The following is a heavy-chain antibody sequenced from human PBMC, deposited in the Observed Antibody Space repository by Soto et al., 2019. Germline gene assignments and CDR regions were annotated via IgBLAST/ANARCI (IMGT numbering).Heavy chain of an antibody. CDR1: GYTFTSYY. CDR3: ARLVPGDQDMDV. CDR2: INPSDGNT. J-gene: IGHJ6*03. Sequence: ASAKASCKASGYTFTSYYMHWVRQAPGQGLEWMGIINPSDGNTSYAQMFQGRVTMTTDTSTSTAYMELRSLRSDDTAVYYCARLVPGDQDMDVWGKGTTVTVSX. V-gene: IGHV1-46*01. D-gene: IGHD4-17*01.